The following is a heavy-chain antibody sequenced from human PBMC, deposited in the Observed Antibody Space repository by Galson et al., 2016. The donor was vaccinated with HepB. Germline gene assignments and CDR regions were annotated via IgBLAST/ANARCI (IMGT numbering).Heavy chain of an antibody. V-gene: IGHV3-7*01. CDR1: GFTFRSYW. Sequence: SLRLSCAASGFTFRSYWMSWVRQAPGKGLQWVSNVNQDEAEKYYLDSVKGRFTISRDNVKESVYLQMHSLRVEDTAVYYCARRADTQRRIAGWGWGMDVWSRGTTVTVSS. J-gene: IGHJ6*02. D-gene: IGHD1-26*01. CDR2: VNQDEAEK. CDR3: ARRADTQRRIAGWGWGMDV.